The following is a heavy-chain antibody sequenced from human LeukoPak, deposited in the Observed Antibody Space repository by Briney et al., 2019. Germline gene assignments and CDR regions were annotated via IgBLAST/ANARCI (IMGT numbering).Heavy chain of an antibody. D-gene: IGHD3-10*01. CDR1: GGSFSGYY. CDR3: ARTPLRGVRAYYYYGMDV. V-gene: IGHV4-34*01. Sequence: PSETLSLTCAVYGGSFSGYYWSWIRQPPGKGLEWIGEINHSGSTNYNPSLKSRVTISVGTSKNQFSLKLSSVTAADTAVYYCARTPLRGVRAYYYYGMDVWGQGTTVTVSS. J-gene: IGHJ6*02. CDR2: INHSGST.